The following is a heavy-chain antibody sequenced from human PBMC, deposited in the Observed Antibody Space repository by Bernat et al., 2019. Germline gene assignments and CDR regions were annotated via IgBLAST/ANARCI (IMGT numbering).Heavy chain of an antibody. CDR2: ISSSSSTI. D-gene: IGHD5-12*01. J-gene: IGHJ4*02. Sequence: EVQLVESGGGLVQPGGSLRLSCAASGFTFSSYSMNWVRQAPGKGLEWVSYISSSSSTIYYADSVKGRFTISRDNAKNSLYLQMNSLRAEDTAVYYCARDRANSSYDSRGFFDYWGQGTLVTVSS. V-gene: IGHV3-48*01. CDR3: ARDRANSSYDSRGFFDY. CDR1: GFTFSSYS.